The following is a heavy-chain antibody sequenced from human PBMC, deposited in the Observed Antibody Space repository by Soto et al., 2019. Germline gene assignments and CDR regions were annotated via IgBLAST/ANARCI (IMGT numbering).Heavy chain of an antibody. Sequence: QVQLVQSGAEVKKPGSSVKVSCKASGGTFNVYTIIWVRQAPGQELEWMGMIIPMLAITNYAQRFQGRVTLTADTSTTTAYMELSSLTSEDTAVYYCALGSWSGETFDIWGQGTLVTVSS. CDR3: ALGSWSGETFDI. CDR2: IIPMLAIT. D-gene: IGHD6-13*01. J-gene: IGHJ3*02. V-gene: IGHV1-69*02. CDR1: GGTFNVYT.